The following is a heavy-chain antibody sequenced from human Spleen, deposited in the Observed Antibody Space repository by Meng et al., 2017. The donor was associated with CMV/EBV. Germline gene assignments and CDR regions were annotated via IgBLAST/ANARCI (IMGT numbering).Heavy chain of an antibody. CDR3: ARDRYCSSTSCYGGWFDP. CDR2: INPNSGGT. Sequence: TFTGYYMHWVRLAPGQGLEWMGWINPNSGGTNYAQKFQGRVTMTRDTSISTAYMELSRLRSDDTAVYYCARDRYCSSTSCYGGWFDPWGQGTLVTVSS. D-gene: IGHD2-2*01. V-gene: IGHV1-2*02. CDR1: TFTGYY. J-gene: IGHJ5*02.